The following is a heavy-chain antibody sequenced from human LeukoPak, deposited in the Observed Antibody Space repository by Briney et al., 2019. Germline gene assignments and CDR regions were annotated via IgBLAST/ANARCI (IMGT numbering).Heavy chain of an antibody. Sequence: PGGALRLSCAASGFTFRRYWMHWVRQAPGEGLVWVSRIESEGSSTRYAYCVKGRFPNSRENAKNTLYLQMNSLRAEDTAVYYCARGSYGDYYFDYWGQGNLVTVSS. V-gene: IGHV3-74*01. J-gene: IGHJ4*02. CDR1: GFTFRRYW. CDR3: ARGSYGDYYFDY. D-gene: IGHD4-17*01. CDR2: IESEGSST.